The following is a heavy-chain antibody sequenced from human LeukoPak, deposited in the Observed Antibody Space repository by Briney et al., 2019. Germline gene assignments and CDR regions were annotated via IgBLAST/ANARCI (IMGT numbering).Heavy chain of an antibody. Sequence: PGGSLRLSCAASGFTFSSYWMHWVRQAPGKGLEWVSAISGSGGSTYYADSVKGRFTISRDNSKNTLYLQMNSLRAEDMAVYYCAKVRVELDLGSQGWNHAFDIWGQGTMVTVSS. D-gene: IGHD3-10*01. J-gene: IGHJ3*02. CDR2: ISGSGGST. CDR3: AKVRVELDLGSQGWNHAFDI. CDR1: GFTFSSYW. V-gene: IGHV3-23*01.